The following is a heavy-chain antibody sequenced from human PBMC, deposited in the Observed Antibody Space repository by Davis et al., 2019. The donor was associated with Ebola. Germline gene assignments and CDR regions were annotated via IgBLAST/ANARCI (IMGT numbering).Heavy chain of an antibody. CDR1: GYTFSGNY. D-gene: IGHD6-25*01. CDR2: INPNSGGT. Sequence: ASVKVSCKASGYTFSGNYMHWVRQAPGQGLEWMGWINPNSGGTNYAQKFQGRVTMTRDTSISTAYMEMSRLRSDDTAVYYCARGDERDDAFDIWGQRTMVTVSS. J-gene: IGHJ3*02. V-gene: IGHV1-2*02. CDR3: ARGDERDDAFDI.